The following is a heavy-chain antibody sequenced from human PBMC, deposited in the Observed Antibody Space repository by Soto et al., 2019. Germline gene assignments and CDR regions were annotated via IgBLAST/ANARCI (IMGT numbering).Heavy chain of an antibody. J-gene: IGHJ4*02. D-gene: IGHD3-22*01. CDR1: GFTFSSYA. CDR2: ISGSGGST. CDR3: AKEPRATNYDSSGYRSRHFDY. V-gene: IGHV3-23*01. Sequence: EVQLLESGGGLVQPGGSLRLSCAASGFTFSSYAMSWVRQAPGKGLEWVSAISGSGGSTDYADSVKGRFTISRDNSKNTLYLQMNSLRAEDTAVYYCAKEPRATNYDSSGYRSRHFDYWGQGTLVTVSS.